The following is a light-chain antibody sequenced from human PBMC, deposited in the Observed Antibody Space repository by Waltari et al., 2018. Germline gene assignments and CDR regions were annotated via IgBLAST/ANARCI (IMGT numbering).Light chain of an antibody. Sequence: DIVMTQSPLSLSVTPGEPAAISCKSSQSLLHGSGNTFLDWYLQKPGQSPQLLIYLIYNRASGVPDRFSGSGSGTDFTLKISRVEAEDVGVYFCMQARQTPWTFGQGTKVEIK. CDR1: QSLLHGSGNTF. J-gene: IGKJ1*01. CDR3: MQARQTPWT. V-gene: IGKV2-28*01. CDR2: LIY.